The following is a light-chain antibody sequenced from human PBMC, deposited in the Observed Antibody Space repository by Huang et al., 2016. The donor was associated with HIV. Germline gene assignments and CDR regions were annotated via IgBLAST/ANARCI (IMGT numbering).Light chain of an antibody. J-gene: IGKJ4*01. CDR2: DVS. CDR3: QQRSKWPLT. V-gene: IGKV3-11*01. Sequence: EIVLTQSPVTLSLSPGDRATLSCRASQSIGTYFAWYQQKSGQAPRLLIYDVSNRAAGVPARFSASGSETDCTLTIASLDPDDFAIYHCQQRSKWPLTFGGGTKVEMK. CDR1: QSIGTY.